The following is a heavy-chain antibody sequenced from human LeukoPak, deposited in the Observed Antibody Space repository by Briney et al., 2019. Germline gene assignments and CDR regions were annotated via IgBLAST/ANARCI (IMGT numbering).Heavy chain of an antibody. Sequence: PGGSLRLSCAASGFTFSSYAMSWVRQAAGKGLDWVSAISGSGGSTYYADSVKGRFTISRDNSKNTLYLQMNSLRAEDTAVYYCIVGTRGDYWGQGTLVTVSS. V-gene: IGHV3-23*01. J-gene: IGHJ4*02. D-gene: IGHD1-26*01. CDR2: ISGSGGST. CDR1: GFTFSSYA. CDR3: IVGTRGDY.